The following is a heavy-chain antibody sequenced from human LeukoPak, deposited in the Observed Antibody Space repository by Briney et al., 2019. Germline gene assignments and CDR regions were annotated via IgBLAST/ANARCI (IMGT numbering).Heavy chain of an antibody. D-gene: IGHD2-21*02. J-gene: IGHJ3*02. CDR2: IIPIFGTA. Sequence: ASVKVSCKASGGTFSSYAISWVRQAPGQGLEWMGGIIPIFGTANYAQKFQGRVTITADESTSTAYMELSSLRSEDTAVYYCARAHCGGDCYLTLNAFDIWGQGTMVTVSS. CDR3: ARAHCGGDCYLTLNAFDI. CDR1: GGTFSSYA. V-gene: IGHV1-69*13.